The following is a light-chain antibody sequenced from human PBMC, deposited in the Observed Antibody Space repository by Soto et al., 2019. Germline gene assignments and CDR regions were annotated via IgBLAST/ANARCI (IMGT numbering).Light chain of an antibody. CDR1: QGISNY. CDR3: HKYNSAPRT. CDR2: AAS. V-gene: IGKV1-27*01. Sequence: DIQMTQSPSSLSASVGDRVTITCRASQGISNYLAWYQQKPGKVPKLLIYAASTLQSGVPSRFSGSGSGTDFTLTISSLRPEDVATYYCHKYNSAPRTFGQGTKVEIK. J-gene: IGKJ1*01.